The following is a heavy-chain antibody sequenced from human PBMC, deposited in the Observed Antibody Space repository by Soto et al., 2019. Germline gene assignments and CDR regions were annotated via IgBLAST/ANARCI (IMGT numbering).Heavy chain of an antibody. CDR1: RGSFSGYY. CDR3: ARDRIAAAGTGYYYYYGMDV. Sequence: AETQSLTCAVYRGSFSGYYWSWIRQPPGKGPEWIVAINHSGSTNYNPSLKSRVTISVDPSKNQFSLKLSTVTAADTAVYYCARDRIAAAGTGYYYYYGMDVWGQGTTVTVSS. CDR2: INHSGST. D-gene: IGHD6-13*01. V-gene: IGHV4-34*01. J-gene: IGHJ6*02.